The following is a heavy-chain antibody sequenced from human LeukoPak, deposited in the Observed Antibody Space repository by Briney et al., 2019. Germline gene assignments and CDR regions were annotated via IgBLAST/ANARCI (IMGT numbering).Heavy chain of an antibody. CDR3: ARLTIFGVVIQYNWFDP. CDR2: INHSGST. V-gene: IGHV4-34*01. J-gene: IGHJ5*02. Sequence: PSETLSLTCTVSGGSISRYYWSWIRQPPGKGLEWIGEINHSGSTNYNPSLKSRVTISVDTSKNQFSLKLSSVTAADTAVYYCARLTIFGVVIQYNWFDPWGQGTLVTVSS. D-gene: IGHD3-3*01. CDR1: GGSISRYY.